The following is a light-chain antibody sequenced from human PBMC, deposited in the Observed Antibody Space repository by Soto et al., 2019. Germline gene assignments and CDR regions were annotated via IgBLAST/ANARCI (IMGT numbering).Light chain of an antibody. CDR1: QSVSSSY. CDR2: GAS. CDR3: QQYGSSPQT. V-gene: IGKV3-20*01. J-gene: IGKJ1*01. Sequence: EMVLTQSPGTLSLSPGERATLSCRASQSVSSSYLAWYQQKPGQAPRLLIYGASNRATGIPDRFSGSGSGTDFTLTISRLEPEDFEVYYCQQYGSSPQTFGQGTKVEIK.